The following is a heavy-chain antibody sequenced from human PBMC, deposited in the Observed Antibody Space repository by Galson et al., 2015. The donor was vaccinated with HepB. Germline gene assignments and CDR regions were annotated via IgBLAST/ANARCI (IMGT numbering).Heavy chain of an antibody. CDR3: ARGSMIVVVITTDWFDP. V-gene: IGHV3-74*01. CDR1: GFTFSSYW. J-gene: IGHJ5*02. CDR2: INSDGSST. Sequence: SLRLSCAASGFTFSSYWMHWVRQAPGKELVWVSRINSDGSSTSYADSVKGRFTISRDNAKNTLYLQMNSLRAEDTAVYYCARGSMIVVVITTDWFDPWGQGTLVTVSS. D-gene: IGHD3-22*01.